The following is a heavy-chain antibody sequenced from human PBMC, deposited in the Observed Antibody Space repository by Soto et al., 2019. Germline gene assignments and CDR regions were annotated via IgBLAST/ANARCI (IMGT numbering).Heavy chain of an antibody. CDR3: AREGYYCSSTSCHGDAFDI. Sequence: ASVKVSCKATGYTFTSYYMHWVRQAPGQGLEWMGIINPSGGSTSYAQKFQGRVTMTRDTSTSTVYMELSSLRSEDTDVYYCAREGYYCSSTSCHGDAFDIWGQEPMVTVS. CDR2: INPSGGST. J-gene: IGHJ3*02. V-gene: IGHV1-46*01. CDR1: GYTFTSYY. D-gene: IGHD2-2*01.